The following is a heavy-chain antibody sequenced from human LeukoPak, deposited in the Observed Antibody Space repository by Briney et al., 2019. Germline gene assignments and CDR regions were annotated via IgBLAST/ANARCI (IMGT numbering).Heavy chain of an antibody. J-gene: IGHJ6*02. D-gene: IGHD1-14*01. CDR3: ARAPRRSLPGGKYYYYGMDV. CDR1: GGTFSSYA. Sequence: VASVKVSCKASGGTFSSYAISWVRQAPGQGLEWMGGIIPIFGTANYAQKFQGRVTITADESTSTAYMELSSLRSEDTAVYYCARAPRRSLPGGKYYYYGMDVWGQGTTVTVSS. V-gene: IGHV1-69*13. CDR2: IIPIFGTA.